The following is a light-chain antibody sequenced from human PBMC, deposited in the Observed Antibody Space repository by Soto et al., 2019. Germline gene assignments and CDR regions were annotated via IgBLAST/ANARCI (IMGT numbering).Light chain of an antibody. Sequence: DIPMTQSPSTLSTSVGDRVTITCRASQSISNWLAWYQQKPGKAPKLLIYDASSLETGVPSRFSGSGSGTEFTLTISSLQPDDFATYYCQQCNSYPWTFGQGTKGEIK. J-gene: IGKJ1*01. CDR2: DAS. CDR3: QQCNSYPWT. CDR1: QSISNW. V-gene: IGKV1-5*01.